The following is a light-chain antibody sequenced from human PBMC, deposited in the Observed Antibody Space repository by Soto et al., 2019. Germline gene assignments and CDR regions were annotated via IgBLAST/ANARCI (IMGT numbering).Light chain of an antibody. CDR1: QSIGSE. Sequence: EIVLTQSPATLSLSAGEGATLSCRASQSIGSELAWYQQKPGQAPRLVIADASNRATGIPARFSGSGSATDFTLTIRTVEPGDVGIYYCQQRYSRPITCGQGTRLEIK. CDR3: QQRYSRPIT. J-gene: IGKJ5*01. V-gene: IGKV3-11*01. CDR2: DAS.